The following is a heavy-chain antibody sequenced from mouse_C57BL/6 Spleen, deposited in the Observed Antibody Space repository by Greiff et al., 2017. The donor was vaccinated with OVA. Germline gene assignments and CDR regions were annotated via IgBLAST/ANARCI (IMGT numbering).Heavy chain of an antibody. CDR3: ARDPGSSGMDY. CDR2: INYDGSST. D-gene: IGHD1-1*01. J-gene: IGHJ4*01. V-gene: IGHV5-16*01. CDR1: GFTFSDYY. Sequence: EVKLVESEGGLVQPGSSMKLSCTASGFTFSDYYMAWVRQVPEKGLEWVANINYDGSSTYYLDSLKSRFIISRDNAKNILYLQMSSLKSEDTATYYCARDPGSSGMDYWGQGTSVTVSS.